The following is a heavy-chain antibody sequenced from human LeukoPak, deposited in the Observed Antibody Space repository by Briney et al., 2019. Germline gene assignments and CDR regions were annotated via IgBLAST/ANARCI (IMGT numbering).Heavy chain of an antibody. D-gene: IGHD3-3*01. J-gene: IGHJ6*02. V-gene: IGHV1-69*13. Sequence: SVKVSCKASGGTFSSYAISWVRQAPGQGLEWMGGIIPIFGTANYAQKFQGRVTITADESTSTAYMELSSLRSEDTAVYYCARVIIDFWSGYYTGHHNLSLYYYYYGMDVWGQGTTVTVSS. CDR2: IIPIFGTA. CDR3: ARVIIDFWSGYYTGHHNLSLYYYYYGMDV. CDR1: GGTFSSYA.